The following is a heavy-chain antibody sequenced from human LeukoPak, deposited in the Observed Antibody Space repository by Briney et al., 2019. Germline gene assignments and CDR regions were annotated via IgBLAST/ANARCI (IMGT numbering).Heavy chain of an antibody. CDR1: GFTFSSYS. CDR3: ARDGRRFSVVDY. D-gene: IGHD1-26*01. Sequence: GGSLRLSCAASGFTFSSYSMNWVRQAPGKGLEWVSSISSSSSYIYYAGSVKGRFTISRDNAKNSLYLQMNSLRAEDTAVYYCARDGRRFSVVDYWGQGTLVTVSS. V-gene: IGHV3-21*01. CDR2: ISSSSSYI. J-gene: IGHJ4*02.